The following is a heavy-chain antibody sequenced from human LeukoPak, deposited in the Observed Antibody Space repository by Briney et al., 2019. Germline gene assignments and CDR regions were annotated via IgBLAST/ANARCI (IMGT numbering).Heavy chain of an antibody. CDR2: INHSGST. Sequence: SETLSLTCAVYGGSFRGYYWSWIRQPPGKGLEWIGEINHSGSTNYNPSLKSRVTISVDTSKNQFSLKLSSVTAADTAVYYCAREQRAYYYYYMDVWGKGTTVTVSS. V-gene: IGHV4-34*01. CDR3: AREQRAYYYYYMDV. CDR1: GGSFRGYY. D-gene: IGHD6-13*01. J-gene: IGHJ6*03.